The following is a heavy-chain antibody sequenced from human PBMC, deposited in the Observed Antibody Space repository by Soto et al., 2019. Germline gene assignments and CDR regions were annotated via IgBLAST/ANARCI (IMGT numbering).Heavy chain of an antibody. CDR3: ARGYCSGGSCPYYYYGMDV. Sequence: GGSLRLSCAASGFTFSSYAMSWVRQAPGKGLEWVSAISGSGGSTYYADSVKGRFTISRDNSKNTLYLQINSLRAEDTAVYYCARGYCSGGSCPYYYYGMDVWGQGTTVTVSS. CDR2: ISGSGGST. J-gene: IGHJ6*02. D-gene: IGHD2-15*01. CDR1: GFTFSSYA. V-gene: IGHV3-23*01.